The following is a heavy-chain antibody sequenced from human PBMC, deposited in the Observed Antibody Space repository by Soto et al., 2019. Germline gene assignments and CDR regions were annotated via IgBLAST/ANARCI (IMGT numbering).Heavy chain of an antibody. V-gene: IGHV3-73*01. CDR1: GFTFSASA. D-gene: IGHD3-22*01. CDR3: TYSDRSGSIDS. Sequence: GGSLRLSCEVSGFTFSASAMHWVRQASGKGLEWGGRIRNKANNYATAYAASVKGRFTASREDSKNTAHLQMNNLKTEDTPVYYCTYSDRSGSIDSWGQGTLVTVSS. CDR2: IRNKANNYAT. J-gene: IGHJ4*02.